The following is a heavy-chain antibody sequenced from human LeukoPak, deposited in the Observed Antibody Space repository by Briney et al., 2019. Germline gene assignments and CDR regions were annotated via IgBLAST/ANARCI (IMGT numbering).Heavy chain of an antibody. Sequence: GGSLRLSCAASGFIFTNYFMSWVRQAPGKGLEWVAVISYDGSNKYYADSVKGRFTISRDNSKNTLYLQMNSLRAEDTAVYYCARTPTGYFDYWGQGTLVTVSS. J-gene: IGHJ4*02. CDR2: ISYDGSNK. V-gene: IGHV3-30*03. CDR3: ARTPTGYFDY. D-gene: IGHD1-1*01. CDR1: GFIFTNYF.